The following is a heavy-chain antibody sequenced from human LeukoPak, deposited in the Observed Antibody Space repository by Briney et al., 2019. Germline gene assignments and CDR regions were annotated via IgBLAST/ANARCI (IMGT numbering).Heavy chain of an antibody. CDR3: ARGGQWLIPTDY. Sequence: PSETLSLTCSVSGGSISGYYWSWIRQPPGKGLEWIGYIYYSGSTNYNPSLKSRVTISVDTSKNQFSLKLSSVTAADTAVYYCARGGQWLIPTDYWGQGTLVTVSS. V-gene: IGHV4-59*01. D-gene: IGHD6-19*01. J-gene: IGHJ4*02. CDR1: GGSISGYY. CDR2: IYYSGST.